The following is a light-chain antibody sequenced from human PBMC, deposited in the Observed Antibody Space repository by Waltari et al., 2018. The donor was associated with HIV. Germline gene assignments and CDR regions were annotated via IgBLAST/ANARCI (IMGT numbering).Light chain of an antibody. V-gene: IGLV2-14*01. J-gene: IGLJ1*01. CDR3: SSYASSSTPYV. CDR1: SSDVGGYNY. Sequence: QSALTQPASVSGSPGQSITISCTGTSSDVGGYNYVSWYQQHPGKAPKLMIYKVSNRPSGVSNRVSGSKSGNTAYLTIAGLQAEDEADYYCSSYASSSTPYVFGTGTKVTVL. CDR2: KVS.